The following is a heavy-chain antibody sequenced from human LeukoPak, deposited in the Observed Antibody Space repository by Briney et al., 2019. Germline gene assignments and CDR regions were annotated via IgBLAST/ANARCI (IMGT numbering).Heavy chain of an antibody. Sequence: PGRSLRPSCAASGFTFSSYGMHWVRQAPGKGLEWVAVIWYDGSNKYYADSVKGRFTISRDNSKNTLYLQMNSLRAEDTAVYYCARELDCSSTSCYEASYYYYGMDVWGQGTTVTVSS. V-gene: IGHV3-33*01. CDR3: ARELDCSSTSCYEASYYYYGMDV. D-gene: IGHD2-2*01. CDR2: IWYDGSNK. J-gene: IGHJ6*02. CDR1: GFTFSSYG.